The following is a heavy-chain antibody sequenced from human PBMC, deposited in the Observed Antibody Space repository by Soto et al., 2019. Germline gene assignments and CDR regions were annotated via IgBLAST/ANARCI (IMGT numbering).Heavy chain of an antibody. CDR2: ISGGGNDR. V-gene: IGHV3-23*01. CDR1: GFPFSSYA. D-gene: IGHD3-22*01. CDR3: ARSLFMVAPDSEPFDY. Sequence: GWSLRLSFAASGFPFSSYAMSWVRQTPEGGLEWVAAISGGGNDRYYADFVQGRFTFSRDNSRNILYLHMNSLRADDTAMYFCARSLFMVAPDSEPFDYWGQGTLVTVSS. J-gene: IGHJ4*02.